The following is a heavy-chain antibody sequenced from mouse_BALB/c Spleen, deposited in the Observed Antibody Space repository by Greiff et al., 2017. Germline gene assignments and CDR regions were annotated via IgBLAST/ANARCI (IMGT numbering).Heavy chain of an antibody. D-gene: IGHD2-14*01. Sequence: EVQLVESGGGLVQPGGSLKLSCAASGFTFSSYTMSWVRQTPEKRLEWVAYISNGGGSTYYPDTVKGRFTISRDNAKNTLYLQMSSLKSEDTAMYYCARHIRYAEGSVNRGAGATLTESS. J-gene: IGHJ2*01. V-gene: IGHV5-12-2*01. CDR1: GFTFSSYT. CDR3: ARHIRYAEGSVN. CDR2: ISNGGGST.